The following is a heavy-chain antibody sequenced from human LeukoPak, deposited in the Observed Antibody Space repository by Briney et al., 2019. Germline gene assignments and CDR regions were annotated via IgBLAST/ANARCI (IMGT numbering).Heavy chain of an antibody. D-gene: IGHD3-10*01. Sequence: GGSLRLSCVASGFTFDDYTFHWVRQAPGKGLEWVSLISWNDFSTYYADSVKGRFTISRDNSKNSLYLQMNSLRTEDTALYYCAKERGTSGYFDYWGQGTLVTVSS. CDR1: GFTFDDYT. CDR3: AKERGTSGYFDY. J-gene: IGHJ4*02. CDR2: ISWNDFST. V-gene: IGHV3-43*01.